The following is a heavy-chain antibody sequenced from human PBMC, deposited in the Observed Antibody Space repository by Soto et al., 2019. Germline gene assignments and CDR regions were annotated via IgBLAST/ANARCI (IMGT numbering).Heavy chain of an antibody. CDR3: ARPSTGDYYGLDV. CDR1: GGSISSSSYY. CDR2: IYYSGST. J-gene: IGHJ6*02. D-gene: IGHD4-17*01. Sequence: SETLSLTCTVSGGSISSSSYYWGWIRQPPGKGLEWIGSIYYSGSTYYNPSLKSRVTISVDTSKNQFSLKLSSVTAADTAVYYCARPSTGDYYGLDVWGQGTTVTVSS. V-gene: IGHV4-39*01.